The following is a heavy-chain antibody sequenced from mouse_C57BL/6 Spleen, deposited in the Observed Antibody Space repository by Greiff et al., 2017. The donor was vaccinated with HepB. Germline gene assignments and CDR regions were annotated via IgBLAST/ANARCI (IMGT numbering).Heavy chain of an antibody. V-gene: IGHV5-9*01. CDR1: GFTFSSYT. CDR2: ISGGGGNT. CDR3: ARHGNYAMDY. J-gene: IGHJ4*01. D-gene: IGHD1-1*02. Sequence: EVKLMESGGGLVKPGGSLKLSCAASGFTFSSYTMSWVRQTPEKRLEWVATISGGGGNTYYPDSVKGRFTISRDNAKNTLYLQMSSLRSEDTALYYCARHGNYAMDYWGQGTSVTVSS.